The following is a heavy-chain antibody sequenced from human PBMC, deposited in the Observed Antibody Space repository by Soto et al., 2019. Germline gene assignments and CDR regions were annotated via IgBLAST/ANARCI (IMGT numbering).Heavy chain of an antibody. D-gene: IGHD1-1*01. CDR2: INPHKGNT. CDR1: NYTFTNYD. CDR3: AREIGPGMERRFMLYNWFDP. J-gene: IGHJ5*02. V-gene: IGHV1-18*04. Sequence: QGHLVQSGAEVRKPGASVKVSCKASNYTFTNYDISWVRQAPGQGLEWMGWINPHKGNTNYAQKLQGRVTLTTDTSTSTAYMELRSLRVDDTAVYYCAREIGPGMERRFMLYNWFDPWGQGTPVTVSS.